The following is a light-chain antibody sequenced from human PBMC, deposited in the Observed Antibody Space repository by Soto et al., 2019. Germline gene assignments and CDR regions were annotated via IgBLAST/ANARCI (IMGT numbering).Light chain of an antibody. CDR3: QQYAGSPT. CDR1: QSVSNSY. V-gene: IGKV3-20*01. J-gene: IGKJ5*01. Sequence: IVLTQSPGTLSLSPGERATLSCRASQSVSNSYLAWYQQKSGQAPRLLIYGASSRATGIPDRFSGSGSGTDFTLTISRLEPEDFAVYYCQQYAGSPTFGQGTRLEIK. CDR2: GAS.